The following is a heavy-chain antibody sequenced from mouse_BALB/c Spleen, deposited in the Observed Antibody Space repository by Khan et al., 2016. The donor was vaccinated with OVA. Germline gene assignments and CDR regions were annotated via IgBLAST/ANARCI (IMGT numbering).Heavy chain of an antibody. J-gene: IGHJ4*01. CDR1: GFSLTGYG. CDR2: IWGDGSK. Sequence: QVQLKESGPGLVAPSQSLSITCTVSGFSLTGYGVNWVRQPPGKGLEWLGMIWGDGSKDYNSALKSRLSISKDNSKSQVFLKMNSLQTDDTARYNCARAYYGNYREAMDYWGQGTSVTVSS. V-gene: IGHV2-6-7*01. CDR3: ARAYYGNYREAMDY. D-gene: IGHD2-10*01.